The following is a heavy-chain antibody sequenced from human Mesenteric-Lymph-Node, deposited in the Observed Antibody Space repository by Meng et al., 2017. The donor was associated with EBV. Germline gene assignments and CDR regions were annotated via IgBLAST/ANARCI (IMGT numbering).Heavy chain of an antibody. J-gene: IGHJ4*02. CDR3: ARALLLSGHEFNY. CDR2: IYYSGTT. CDR1: GVSISSSAYY. V-gene: IGHV4-39*01. Sequence: GPGLVKPSDALSLLCSVSGVSISSSAYYWGWIRQPPGKGLEWIGNIYYSGTTYYDPSLESRVTISMDTSKNQISLKMSSVTAADTAIYFCARALLLSGHEFNYWGQGSLVTVSS. D-gene: IGHD2-21*01.